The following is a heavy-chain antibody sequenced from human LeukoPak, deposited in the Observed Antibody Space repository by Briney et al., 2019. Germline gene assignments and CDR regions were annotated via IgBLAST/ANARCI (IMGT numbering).Heavy chain of an antibody. V-gene: IGHV3-30*18. CDR2: ISYDGSNK. CDR1: GFTFSSYG. CDR3: AKDHSTYDFWSGYLAGWFDP. Sequence: GGSLRLSCAASGFTFSSYGMHWVRQAPGKGLEWVAVISYDGSNKYYADSVKGRFTISRDNSKNTLYLQMNSLRAEDTAVYYCAKDHSTYDFWSGYLAGWFDPWGQGTLVTVSS. J-gene: IGHJ5*02. D-gene: IGHD3-3*01.